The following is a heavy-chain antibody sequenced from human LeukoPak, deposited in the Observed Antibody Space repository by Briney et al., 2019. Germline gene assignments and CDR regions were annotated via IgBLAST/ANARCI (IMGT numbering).Heavy chain of an antibody. J-gene: IGHJ4*02. CDR2: IYYNGST. CDR1: GGSISSSSYY. CDR3: ATEISY. V-gene: IGHV4-39*02. Sequence: SETLSLTCTVSGGSISSSSYYWGWIRQPPGKGLEWIGSIYYNGSTYYNPSLKSRLTISVDTSRNQFSLNLRSVTAADTAVYYCATEISYWGQGTLVTVSS.